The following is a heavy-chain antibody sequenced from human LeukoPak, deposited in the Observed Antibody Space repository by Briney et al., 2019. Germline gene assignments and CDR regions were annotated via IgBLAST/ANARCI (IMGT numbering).Heavy chain of an antibody. D-gene: IGHD2/OR15-2a*01. CDR1: GGSFSGYY. V-gene: IGHV4-34*01. J-gene: IGHJ3*02. Sequence: PSETLSLTCAVYGGSFSGYYWSWIRQPPGKGLKWIGEINHSGSTNYNPSLKSRVTISVDTSKNQFSLKLSSVTAADTAVYYCATADTTSHDTFAIWGQGTMVTVSS. CDR3: ATADTTSHDTFAI. CDR2: INHSGST.